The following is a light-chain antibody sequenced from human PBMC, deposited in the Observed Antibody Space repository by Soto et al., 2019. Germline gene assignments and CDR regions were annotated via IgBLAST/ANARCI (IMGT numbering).Light chain of an antibody. CDR1: QGIGDA. J-gene: IGKJ1*01. CDR2: DAS. CDR3: QQYKTYSWT. V-gene: IGKV1-13*02. Sequence: IQMSQSPSSLSASVGDRVTITCRASQGIGDALGWYQQKPGKAPKLLIYDASTLESGVPSRFRGSGSGTEFTLTISSLRPDDFATYYCQQYKTYSWTFGQGTKVDI.